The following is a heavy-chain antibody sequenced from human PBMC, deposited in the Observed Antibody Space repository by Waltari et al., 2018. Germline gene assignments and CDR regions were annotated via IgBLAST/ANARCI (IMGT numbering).Heavy chain of an antibody. V-gene: IGHV5-51*01. D-gene: IGHD6-19*01. CDR1: GYSFTSYW. J-gene: IGHJ4*02. Sequence: EVQLVQSGAEVKKPGESLKISCKGSGYSFTSYWIGWVRQMPGKGLEWMGIIYPGDSDTRDSPSFQGKVTISADKSISTAYLQWSSRKASDTAMYYCARLEGIAVAGTQVDYWGQGTLVTVSS. CDR3: ARLEGIAVAGTQVDY. CDR2: IYPGDSDT.